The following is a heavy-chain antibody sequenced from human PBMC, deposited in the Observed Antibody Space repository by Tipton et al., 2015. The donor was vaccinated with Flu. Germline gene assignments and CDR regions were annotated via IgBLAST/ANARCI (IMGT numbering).Heavy chain of an antibody. CDR1: GGSFSGYY. D-gene: IGHD2-2*01. CDR2: INHGGST. J-gene: IGHJ4*02. CDR3: ARDPSLGMPDSFDY. V-gene: IGHV4-34*01. Sequence: TLSLTCAVNGGSFSGYYWSWIRQPPGKGLEWIGEINHGGSTNYNKSLKSRVTMSVDTSMNQFSLKLSSVTAADTAVYYCARDPSLGMPDSFDYWGQGILVTASS.